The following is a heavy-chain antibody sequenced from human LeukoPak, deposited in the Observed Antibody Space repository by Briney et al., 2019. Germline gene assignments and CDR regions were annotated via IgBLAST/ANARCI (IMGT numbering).Heavy chain of an antibody. CDR3: ARSADSYDSSGYLRNFDS. Sequence: GESLKISCKGSGLSFTSYWIGWVRQMPGKGLEWMGIVYPGDSDTRYSPSFQGQVTTSADKSISTAYLQWSSLRASDTAMYYCARSADSYDSSGYLRNFDSWGQGTLVTVSS. J-gene: IGHJ4*02. D-gene: IGHD3-22*01. CDR1: GLSFTSYW. CDR2: VYPGDSDT. V-gene: IGHV5-51*01.